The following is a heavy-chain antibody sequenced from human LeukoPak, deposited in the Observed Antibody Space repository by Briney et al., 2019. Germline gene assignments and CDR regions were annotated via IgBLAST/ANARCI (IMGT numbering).Heavy chain of an antibody. Sequence: SETLSLTCTVSGGSISSYYWSWIRQPPGKGLEWIGYNYYSGSTNYNPSLKSRVTISVDTSKNQFSLKLSSVTAADTAVYYCARAFGGNPYFDYWGQGTLVTVSS. CDR2: NYYSGST. V-gene: IGHV4-59*01. D-gene: IGHD2-15*01. J-gene: IGHJ4*02. CDR3: ARAFGGNPYFDY. CDR1: GGSISSYY.